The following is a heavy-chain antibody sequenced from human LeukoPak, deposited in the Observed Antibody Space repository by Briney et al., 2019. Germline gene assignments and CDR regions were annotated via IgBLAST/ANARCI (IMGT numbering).Heavy chain of an antibody. CDR2: IYSGGST. CDR1: GFTVNNNY. J-gene: IGHJ6*02. Sequence: PGGSLRLSCAASGFTVNNNYMSWVRQAPGKGLEWVSVIYSGGSTYYAASVKGRFTISRDNSKNTVYLQMISLRAEDTAVYYCAREGEHYVGVEYYYYGMDVWGQGTTVTVSS. D-gene: IGHD1-26*01. CDR3: AREGEHYVGVEYYYYGMDV. V-gene: IGHV3-66*01.